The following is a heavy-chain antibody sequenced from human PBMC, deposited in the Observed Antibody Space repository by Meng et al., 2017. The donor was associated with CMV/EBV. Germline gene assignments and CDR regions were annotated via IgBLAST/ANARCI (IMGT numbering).Heavy chain of an antibody. CDR2: ISYDGSNK. J-gene: IGHJ4*02. CDR3: ARDLEDGAPPIPGY. V-gene: IGHV3-30-3*01. D-gene: IGHD4-17*01. CDR1: GFPFSSYA. Sequence: QVALVESGGGVVQPGRSLRLPCAAFGFPFSSYAMHWVRQAPGKGLEWVAVISYDGSNKYYADSVKGRFTISRDNSKNTLYLQMNSLRAEDTAVYYCARDLEDGAPPIPGYWGQGTLVTVSS.